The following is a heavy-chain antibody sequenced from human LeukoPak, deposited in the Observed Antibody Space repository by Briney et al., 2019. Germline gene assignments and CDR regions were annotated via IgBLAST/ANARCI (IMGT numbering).Heavy chain of an antibody. V-gene: IGHV1-18*01. CDR3: ARAIVGATVGWFDP. Sequence: ASVKISFKTSGYTFTSYGISWVRQAPGQGLERMGWISAYNGNTNYAQKLQGRVTMTTDTSTSTAYMELRSLRSDDTAVYYCARAIVGATVGWFDPWGQGTLVTVSS. J-gene: IGHJ5*02. CDR2: ISAYNGNT. CDR1: GYTFTSYG. D-gene: IGHD1-26*01.